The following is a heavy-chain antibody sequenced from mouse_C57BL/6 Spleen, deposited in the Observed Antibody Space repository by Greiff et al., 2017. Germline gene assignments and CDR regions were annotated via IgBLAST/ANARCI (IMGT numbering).Heavy chain of an antibody. Sequence: QVHVKQPGAELVRPGSSVKLSCKASGYTFTSYWMDWVKQRPGQGLEWIGNIYPSDSETHYNQKFKDKATLTVDKSSSTAYMQLSSLTSEDSAVYYCARSEGYDFFAYWGQGTLVTVSA. D-gene: IGHD2-4*01. CDR3: ARSEGYDFFAY. CDR2: IYPSDSET. V-gene: IGHV1-61*01. CDR1: GYTFTSYW. J-gene: IGHJ3*01.